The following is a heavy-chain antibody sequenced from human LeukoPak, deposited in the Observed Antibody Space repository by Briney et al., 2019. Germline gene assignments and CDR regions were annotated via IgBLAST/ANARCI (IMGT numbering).Heavy chain of an antibody. Sequence: GASMKGSCKASGYTFTRYGISWVRQAPGHGLVWMGWISVYNGNTKYAQKRQGRVTMTTDTTTNTAYMELRSLRSDDTAVYYCARDRATMVRGVVDYWGQGTLVTVSS. J-gene: IGHJ4*02. CDR2: ISVYNGNT. D-gene: IGHD3-10*01. CDR1: GYTFTRYG. V-gene: IGHV1-18*01. CDR3: ARDRATMVRGVVDY.